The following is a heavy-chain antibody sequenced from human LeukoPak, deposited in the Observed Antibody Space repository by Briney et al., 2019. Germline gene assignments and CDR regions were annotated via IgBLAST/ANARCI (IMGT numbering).Heavy chain of an antibody. J-gene: IGHJ3*02. CDR3: ARGGAQGSSAFDI. V-gene: IGHV4-59*01. CDR2: IYYSGST. CDR1: GDSINDYY. D-gene: IGHD3-16*01. Sequence: SETLSLTCTVSGDSINDYYWNWIRQPPGKGLEWIGYIYYSGSTDYNPSLKSRVTMSVDTSKNQFSLKLNSVTAADTAIYYCARGGAQGSSAFDIWGQGTMVTVSA.